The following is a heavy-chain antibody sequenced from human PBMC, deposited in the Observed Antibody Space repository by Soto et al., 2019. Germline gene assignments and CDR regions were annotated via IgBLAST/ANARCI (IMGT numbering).Heavy chain of an antibody. CDR1: GGTFSSYA. CDR2: IIPIFGTA. V-gene: IGHV1-69*13. J-gene: IGHJ4*02. Sequence: SVKVSCKASGGTFSSYAISWVRQAPGQGLEWMGGIIPIFGTANYAQKFQGRVTITADESTSTAYMELSSLRSEDTAVYYCAKGFPEWEPDTAYYFDYWGQGTLVTVSS. D-gene: IGHD1-26*01. CDR3: AKGFPEWEPDTAYYFDY.